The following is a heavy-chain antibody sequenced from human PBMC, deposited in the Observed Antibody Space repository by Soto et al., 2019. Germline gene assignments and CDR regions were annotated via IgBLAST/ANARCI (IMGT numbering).Heavy chain of an antibody. CDR1: GYTFTSYY. J-gene: IGHJ6*02. CDR2: FNPASTGT. V-gene: IGHV1-46*01. CDR3: ARQTVYGGSYPFGRDV. Sequence: QVQLVQSGAEVMKPGASVKVSCKASGYTFTSYYMHWLRQAPGQGLEWVGFFNPASTGTTHQQKCQGKSTMTNDTPARTAYLERRSLSPENKPIYYCARQTVYGGSYPFGRDVWAHGTTVTAS. D-gene: IGHD1-26*01.